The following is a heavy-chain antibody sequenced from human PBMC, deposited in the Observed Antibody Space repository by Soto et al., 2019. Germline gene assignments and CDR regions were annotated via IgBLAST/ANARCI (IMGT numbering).Heavy chain of an antibody. Sequence: SETLSLTCAVYGGSFSGYYWSWIRQPPGKGLEWIGKINNSGSTNYNPSLKSRVTISVDTSKNQFSLKLSSVTAADTAVYYCARNGSYYDFWSGYYFGGGMDVWGQGTTVTVSS. V-gene: IGHV4-34*01. CDR3: ARNGSYYDFWSGYYFGGGMDV. CDR1: GGSFSGYY. J-gene: IGHJ6*02. CDR2: INNSGST. D-gene: IGHD3-3*01.